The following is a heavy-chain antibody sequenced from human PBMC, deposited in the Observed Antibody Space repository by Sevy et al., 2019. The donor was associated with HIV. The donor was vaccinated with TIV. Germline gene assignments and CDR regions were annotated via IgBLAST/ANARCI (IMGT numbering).Heavy chain of an antibody. D-gene: IGHD3-3*01. J-gene: IGHJ3*02. CDR1: GFTFSDYY. V-gene: IGHV3-11*01. CDR3: ARVGYYDFWSGYYNPQDAFDI. CDR2: ISSSGSTI. Sequence: GGSLILSCAASGFTFSDYYMSWIRQAPGKGLEWVSYISSSGSTIYYADSVKGRFTISRDNAKNSLYLQMNSLRAEDTAVYYCARVGYYDFWSGYYNPQDAFDIWGQGTMVTVSS.